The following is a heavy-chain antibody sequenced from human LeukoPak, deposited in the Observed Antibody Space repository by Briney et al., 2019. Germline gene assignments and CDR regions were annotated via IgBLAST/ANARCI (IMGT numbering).Heavy chain of an antibody. V-gene: IGHV3-49*04. CDR2: IRSKAYGGTT. CDR1: GFTFGDYA. J-gene: IGHJ4*02. CDR3: TRDRITMVRGVKALDY. Sequence: PGRSLRLSCTASGFTFGDYAMSWVRQAPGEGLEWVGFIRSKAYGGTTEYAASVKGRFTISRDDSKSIAYLQMNSLKTEDTAVYYCTRDRITMVRGVKALDYWGQGTLVTVSS. D-gene: IGHD3-10*01.